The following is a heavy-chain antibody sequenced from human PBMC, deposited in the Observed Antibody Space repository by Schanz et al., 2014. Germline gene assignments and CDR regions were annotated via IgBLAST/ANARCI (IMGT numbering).Heavy chain of an antibody. CDR2: ISYDGSKK. J-gene: IGHJ6*02. CDR1: GFTFSSYS. V-gene: IGHV3-30*03. CDR3: LAPDDGMDV. Sequence: VQLVESGGGLVQPGGSLRLSCTASGFTFSSYSMNWVRQAPGKGLEWVGVISYDGSKKSYADSVKGRFTISRDNSKSTLYLQMNSLRPEDTAVYYCLAPDDGMDVWGRGTTVTDSS.